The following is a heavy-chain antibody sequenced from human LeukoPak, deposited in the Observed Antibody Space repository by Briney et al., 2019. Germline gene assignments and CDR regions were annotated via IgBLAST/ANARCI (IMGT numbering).Heavy chain of an antibody. D-gene: IGHD1-26*01. Sequence: SETLSLTCTVSGDSISSSSSYWGWIRQPPGKGLEWIGNIYYSGTTYSNPSLKSRVTISIDTSKNQFSLKLSSVTAADTAVYYCARARTSGSYEFDYWGQGTLVTVSS. CDR3: ARARTSGSYEFDY. CDR1: GDSISSSSSY. V-gene: IGHV4-39*07. CDR2: IYYSGTT. J-gene: IGHJ4*02.